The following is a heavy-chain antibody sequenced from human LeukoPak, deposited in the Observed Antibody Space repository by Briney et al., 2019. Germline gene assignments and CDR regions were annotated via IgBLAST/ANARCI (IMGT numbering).Heavy chain of an antibody. J-gene: IGHJ4*02. Sequence: GASVKVSCKASGYTFTSYYMHWVRQAPGQGLEWMGIINPGGGSTSYAQKFRGRVTMTRDTSTSTVYMELSSLRSEDTAVYYCARDSSAAAGTEAFDYWGQGTLVTVSS. D-gene: IGHD6-13*01. CDR3: ARDSSAAAGTEAFDY. V-gene: IGHV1-46*01. CDR2: INPGGGST. CDR1: GYTFTSYY.